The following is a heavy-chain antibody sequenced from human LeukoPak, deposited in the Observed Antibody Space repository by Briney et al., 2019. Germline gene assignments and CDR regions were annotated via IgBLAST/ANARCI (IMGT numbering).Heavy chain of an antibody. J-gene: IGHJ3*02. CDR3: AKQSRIAASKAYVDDAFDI. CDR1: GFTFSSYG. CDR2: IRYDGSNK. V-gene: IGHV3-30*02. D-gene: IGHD6-25*01. Sequence: PGGSLRLSCAASGFTFSSYGMHWVRQAPGKGLEWVAFIRYDGSNKYYADSVKGRFTISRDNSKNTLYLQMNSLRAEDTAVYYCAKQSRIAASKAYVDDAFDIWGQGTMVTVSS.